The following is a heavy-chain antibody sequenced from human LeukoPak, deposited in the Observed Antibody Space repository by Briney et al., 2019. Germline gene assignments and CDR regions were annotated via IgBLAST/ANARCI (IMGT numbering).Heavy chain of an antibody. CDR1: GFTFSSSV. V-gene: IGHV3-23*01. CDR2: ISGSGGST. Sequence: GGSLRLSCAASGFTFSSSVIIWVRQAPGKGLEWVSGISGSGGSTYYADSVRGRFTISRDNAKNSLYLQMNSLRAEDTAMYYCARGYCSGGSCYSKVLDVWGQGTTATVSS. D-gene: IGHD2-15*01. CDR3: ARGYCSGGSCYSKVLDV. J-gene: IGHJ6*02.